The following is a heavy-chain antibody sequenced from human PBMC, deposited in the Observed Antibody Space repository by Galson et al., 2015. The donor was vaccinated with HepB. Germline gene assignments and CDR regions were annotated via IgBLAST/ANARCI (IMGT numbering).Heavy chain of an antibody. J-gene: IGHJ6*02. D-gene: IGHD6-19*01. V-gene: IGHV1-18*01. Sequence: SVKVSCKASGYTFTSYGISWVRQAPGQGLEWMGWISAYNGNTNYAQKLQGRVTMTTDTSTSTAYMELRSLRSDDTAVYYCARDIGVSSGWYRDYYYYGMDVWGQGTTVTVSS. CDR1: GYTFTSYG. CDR3: ARDIGVSSGWYRDYYYYGMDV. CDR2: ISAYNGNT.